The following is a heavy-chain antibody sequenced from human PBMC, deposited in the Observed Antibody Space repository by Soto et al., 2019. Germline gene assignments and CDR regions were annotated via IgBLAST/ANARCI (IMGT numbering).Heavy chain of an antibody. Sequence: QVQLQESGPGLVKPSETLSLTCTVSGGSIKSYYWSWIRQPPGKGLEWIGYIFFSGNANYNPSLKRRVTMSVDASKNQFSLKLGSVTAADTAVYYCATLRFYGSGSLFDYWGQGTLVTVSS. CDR1: GGSIKSYY. J-gene: IGHJ4*02. CDR2: IFFSGNA. V-gene: IGHV4-59*01. CDR3: ATLRFYGSGSLFDY. D-gene: IGHD3-10*01.